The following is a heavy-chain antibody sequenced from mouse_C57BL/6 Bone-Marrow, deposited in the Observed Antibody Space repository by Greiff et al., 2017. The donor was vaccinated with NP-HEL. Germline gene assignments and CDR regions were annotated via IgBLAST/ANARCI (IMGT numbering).Heavy chain of an antibody. D-gene: IGHD6-2*01. V-gene: IGHV1-26*01. J-gene: IGHJ2*01. CDR3: GSLFDY. CDR2: INPNNGGT. CDR1: GYTFTDYY. Sequence: VQLQQSGPELVKPGASVKISCKASGYTFTDYYMNWVKQSHGKSLEWIGDINPNNGGTSYNQKFKGKATLTVDKSSSTAYMELRSLTSEDSAVYYCGSLFDYWGQGTTLTVSS.